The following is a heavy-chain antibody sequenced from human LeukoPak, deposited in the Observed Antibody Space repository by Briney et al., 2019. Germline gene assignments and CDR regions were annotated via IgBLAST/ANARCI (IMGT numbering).Heavy chain of an antibody. Sequence: SETLSLTCTVSGGSISSSSYYWGWIRQPPGTGLEWIGSIYYSGSTYYNPSLKSRVTISVDTSKNQFSLKLSSVTAADTAVYYCGASVGAVFDYWGQGTLVTVSS. CDR3: GASVGAVFDY. CDR1: GGSISSSSYY. D-gene: IGHD1-26*01. CDR2: IYYSGST. V-gene: IGHV4-39*01. J-gene: IGHJ4*02.